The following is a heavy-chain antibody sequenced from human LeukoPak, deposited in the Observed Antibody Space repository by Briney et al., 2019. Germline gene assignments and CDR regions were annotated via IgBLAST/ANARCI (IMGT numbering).Heavy chain of an antibody. CDR2: IGSSGTHI. CDR3: EIYSVDNSCYGNLDY. V-gene: IGHV3-21*01. CDR1: GFTFGECS. J-gene: IGHJ4*02. Sequence: GGSLRLSCPASGFTFGECSRNSVRQAPGKGLEWVSSIGSSGTHIYYADSVKGRFTVSRDNAQNSLYLQMNSLRAEDTAVYYCEIYSVDNSCYGNLDYWGQGTLVIVFS. D-gene: IGHD2-2*01.